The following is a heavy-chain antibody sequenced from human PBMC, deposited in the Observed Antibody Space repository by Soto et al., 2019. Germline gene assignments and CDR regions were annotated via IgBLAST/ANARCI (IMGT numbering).Heavy chain of an antibody. V-gene: IGHV1-69*01. CDR1: GDTFKNCV. D-gene: IGHD3-10*01. J-gene: IGHJ6*02. Sequence: QVQVVQSGVEVRRPGSSVKVSCKASGDTFKNCVISWVRQAPGQGLEWMGGIIPLFGTTDFAQRFQGRLTITTDESTTTAYMELSGLRSEDTATYYCAAELGFGKLSVVWGQGTKVIVSS. CDR3: AAELGFGKLSVV. CDR2: IIPLFGTT.